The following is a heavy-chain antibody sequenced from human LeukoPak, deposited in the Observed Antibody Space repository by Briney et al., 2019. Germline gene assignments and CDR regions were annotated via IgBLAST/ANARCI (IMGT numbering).Heavy chain of an antibody. Sequence: ASVKVSCKASRYTFTSYDINWVRQATGQGLEWMGWMNPNSGNTGYAQKFQGRVTMTRNTSISTAYMELSSLRSEDTAVYYCARVSRLRRHIVVVPAAMQDSDYDSSGQPLAYWGQGTLVTVSS. CDR1: RYTFTSYD. D-gene: IGHD2-2*01. J-gene: IGHJ4*02. CDR2: MNPNSGNT. V-gene: IGHV1-8*01. CDR3: ARVSRLRRHIVVVPAAMQDSDYDSSGQPLAY.